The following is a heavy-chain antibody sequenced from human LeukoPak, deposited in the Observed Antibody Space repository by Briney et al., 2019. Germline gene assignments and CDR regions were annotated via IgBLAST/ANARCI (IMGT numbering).Heavy chain of an antibody. Sequence: ASVKVSCKASGYTFTGYYIHWVRQAPGQGLEWMGWINPNSGGSNLAQKFQGRVTMTRDTSISTAYMELSRLRSDDTAVYYCARATAGWYRYYFDYWGQGTLVTVSS. V-gene: IGHV1-2*02. CDR2: INPNSGGS. D-gene: IGHD6-19*01. J-gene: IGHJ4*02. CDR1: GYTFTGYY. CDR3: ARATAGWYRYYFDY.